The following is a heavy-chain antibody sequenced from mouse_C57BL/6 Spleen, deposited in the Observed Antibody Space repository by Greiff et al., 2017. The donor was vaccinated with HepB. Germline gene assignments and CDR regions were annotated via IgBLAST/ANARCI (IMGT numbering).Heavy chain of an antibody. CDR1: GYTFTTYP. Sequence: VKLVESGAELVKPGASVKMSCKASGYTFTTYPIEWMKQNHGKSLEWIGNFHPYNDDTKYNEKFKGKATLTVEKSSSTVYLELSRLTSDDSAVYYCARHYSNSAWFAYWGQGTLVTVSA. J-gene: IGHJ3*01. CDR2: FHPYNDDT. CDR3: ARHYSNSAWFAY. D-gene: IGHD2-5*01. V-gene: IGHV1-47*01.